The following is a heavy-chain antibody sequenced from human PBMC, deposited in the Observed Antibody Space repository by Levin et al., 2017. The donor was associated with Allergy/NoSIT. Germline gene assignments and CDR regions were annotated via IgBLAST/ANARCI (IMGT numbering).Heavy chain of an antibody. D-gene: IGHD6-19*01. V-gene: IGHV3-11*01. Sequence: GESLKISCAASGFTFSDYYMSWIRQAPGKGLEWVSYISSSGSTIYYADSVKGRFTISRDNAKNSLYLQMNSLRAEDTAVYYCARDRKWAVAGTGDYWGQGTLVTVSS. CDR1: GFTFSDYY. CDR2: ISSSGSTI. J-gene: IGHJ4*02. CDR3: ARDRKWAVAGTGDY.